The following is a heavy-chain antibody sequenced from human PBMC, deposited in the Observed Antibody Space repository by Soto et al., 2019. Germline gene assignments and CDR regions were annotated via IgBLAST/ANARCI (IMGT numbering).Heavy chain of an antibody. CDR2: VSTYNTNT. V-gene: IGHV1-18*01. J-gene: IGHJ4*02. CDR1: GYTFSDYA. CDR3: ARELNTDSSAYYSFAY. Sequence: ASLKVSCKTSGYTFSDYALAWLRQTPGQRPEWMGWVSTYNTNTNYAQKFQGRVTMTTDTSTTTTSMELRSLRSDDTAVYYCARELNTDSSAYYSFAYWGQGTLVTVSS. D-gene: IGHD3-22*01.